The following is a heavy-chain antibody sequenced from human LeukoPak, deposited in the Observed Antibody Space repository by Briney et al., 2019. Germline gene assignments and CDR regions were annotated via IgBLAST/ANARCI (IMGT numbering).Heavy chain of an antibody. J-gene: IGHJ4*02. Sequence: GGSLRLSCSASGFTFSNYGMHWVRQAPGKGLEYVSAISGNGGSTHYADSVKGRFTISRDNSKNTLYLQMSSLRAEDTAVYYCVKEHCSSTSCYYFDYWGQGTLVTVSS. D-gene: IGHD2-2*01. CDR2: ISGNGGST. V-gene: IGHV3-64D*06. CDR3: VKEHCSSTSCYYFDY. CDR1: GFTFSNYG.